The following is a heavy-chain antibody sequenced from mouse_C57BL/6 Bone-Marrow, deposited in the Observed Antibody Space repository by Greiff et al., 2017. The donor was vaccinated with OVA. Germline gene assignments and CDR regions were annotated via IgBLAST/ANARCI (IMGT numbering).Heavy chain of an antibody. V-gene: IGHV1-81*01. CDR2: IYPRSGNT. CDR1: GYTFTSYG. D-gene: IGHD2-1*01. CDR3: AREWIYYGNYEGWYFDV. Sequence: VQLQQSGAELARPGASVKLSCKASGYTFTSYGISWVKQRTGQGLEWIGEIYPRSGNTYYNEKFKGKATLTADKSSSTAYMELRSLTSEDSAVYFCAREWIYYGNYEGWYFDVWGTGTTVTVSS. J-gene: IGHJ1*03.